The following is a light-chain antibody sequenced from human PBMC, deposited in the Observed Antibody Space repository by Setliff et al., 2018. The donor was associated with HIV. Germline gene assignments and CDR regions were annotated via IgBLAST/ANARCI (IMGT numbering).Light chain of an antibody. Sequence: QSALAQPASVSGSPGRSITTSCTATSSDVGDFASVAWYQQHPGRAPKLMIYEVNNRTSGVSNRFSGSKSGNTASLTISGLQADDEADYYCSSYTTTSTLRVFGAGTKV. CDR2: EVN. CDR1: SSDVGDFAS. J-gene: IGLJ1*01. V-gene: IGLV2-14*01. CDR3: SSYTTTSTLRV.